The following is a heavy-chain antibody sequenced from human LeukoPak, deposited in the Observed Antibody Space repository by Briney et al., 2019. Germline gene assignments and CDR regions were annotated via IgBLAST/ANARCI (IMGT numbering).Heavy chain of an antibody. J-gene: IGHJ4*02. CDR3: ARGDWAPEY. D-gene: IGHD3-9*01. Sequence: PGASVKVSCKASGYTFTSYYINWVRQATGQGLGWMGWMNPNSWNTVYGQKFQGRVTMTRNTSISTAYMALRSLRSEDTAVYYCARGDWAPEYWGQGTLVTVSS. CDR2: MNPNSWNT. V-gene: IGHV1-8*02. CDR1: GYTFTSYY.